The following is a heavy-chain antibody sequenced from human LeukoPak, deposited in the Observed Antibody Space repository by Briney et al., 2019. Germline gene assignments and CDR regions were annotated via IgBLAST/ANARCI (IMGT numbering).Heavy chain of an antibody. D-gene: IGHD3/OR15-3a*01. V-gene: IGHV3-7*01. Sequence: GGSLRLFCAASGFSLSRYWMSWVRQAPGQGLEWVANIGKDGSGNHYADSVKGRFTISRDNAKNSLYLQMNSLRADDTAVYYCARDLDYYATDYWGQGTLVTVSS. CDR1: GFSLSRYW. CDR3: ARDLDYYATDY. J-gene: IGHJ4*02. CDR2: IGKDGSGN.